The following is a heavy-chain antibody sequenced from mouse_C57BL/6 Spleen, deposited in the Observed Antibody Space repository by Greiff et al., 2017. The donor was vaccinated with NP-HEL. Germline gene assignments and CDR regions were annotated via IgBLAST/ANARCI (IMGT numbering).Heavy chain of an antibody. V-gene: IGHV5-17*01. CDR2: ISSGSSTI. D-gene: IGHD1-2*01. J-gene: IGHJ3*01. Sequence: EVKLMESGGGLVKPGGSLKLSCAASGFTFSDYGMHWVRQAPEKGLEWVAYISSGSSTIYYADTVKGRFTISRDNAKNTLFLQMTSLGSEDAALYYCARGGYYGSSWFAYWGQGTLVTVSA. CDR1: GFTFSDYG. CDR3: ARGGYYGSSWFAY.